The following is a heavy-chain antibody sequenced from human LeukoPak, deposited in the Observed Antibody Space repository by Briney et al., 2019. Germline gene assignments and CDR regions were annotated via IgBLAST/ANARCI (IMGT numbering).Heavy chain of an antibody. D-gene: IGHD3-3*02. J-gene: IGHJ6*03. CDR1: GVTFSDSA. CDR3: ARGAGTIFGEYYYYMDV. Sequence: PGGSLRLSCTASGVTFSDSAMTWVRQVPVKGLEWVSSISSSGSYIYYAGSVKGRFTISRDNAKNSLYLQMNSLRADDTAVYHCARGAGTIFGEYYYYMDVWGKGTAVTVSS. V-gene: IGHV3-21*01. CDR2: ISSSGSYI.